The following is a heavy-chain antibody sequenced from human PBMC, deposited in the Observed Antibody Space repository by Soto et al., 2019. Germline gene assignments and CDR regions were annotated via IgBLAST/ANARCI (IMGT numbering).Heavy chain of an antibody. V-gene: IGHV3-23*01. CDR2: ISGSGGST. CDR1: GFTFSSYA. CDR3: AKARRNAYYDILTGYP. D-gene: IGHD3-9*01. J-gene: IGHJ4*02. Sequence: GGSLRLSCAASGFTFSSYAMSWVRQAPGKGLEWVSAISGSGGSTYYADSVKGRFTISRDNSKNTLYLQMNSLRAEDTAVYYCAKARRNAYYDILTGYPWGQGTLVTVPS.